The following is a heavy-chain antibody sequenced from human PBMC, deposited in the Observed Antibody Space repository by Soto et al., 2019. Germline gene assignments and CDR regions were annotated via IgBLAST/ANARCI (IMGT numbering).Heavy chain of an antibody. D-gene: IGHD6-13*01. J-gene: IGHJ6*02. Sequence: GGYPGLSCAASGFTFSDYYMSWIRQAPGKGLEWVSYISSSSSYTNYADSVKGRFTISRDNAKNSLYLQMNSLRAEDTAVYYCARGSFDYYYGMDFCGQGTTVSVSS. CDR2: ISSSSSYT. CDR1: GFTFSDYY. CDR3: ARGSFDYYYGMDF. V-gene: IGHV3-11*06.